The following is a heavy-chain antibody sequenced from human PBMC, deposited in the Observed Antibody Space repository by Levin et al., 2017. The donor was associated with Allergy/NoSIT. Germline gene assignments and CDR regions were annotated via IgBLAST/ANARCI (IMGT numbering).Heavy chain of an antibody. CDR3: ASIYGSGSYNLFDP. CDR2: IHPGDSKI. V-gene: IGHV5-51*01. Sequence: GGSLRLSCKGSGYSFTSDWIGWVRQMPGKGLEWMGIIHPGDSKITYSPSFQGQVTISADKSISTAYLQWSSLKASDTAMYFCASIYGSGSYNLFDPWGQGTLVTVSS. D-gene: IGHD3-10*01. J-gene: IGHJ5*02. CDR1: GYSFTSDW.